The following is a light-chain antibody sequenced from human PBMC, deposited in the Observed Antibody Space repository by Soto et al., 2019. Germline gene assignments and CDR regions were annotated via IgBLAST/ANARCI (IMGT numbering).Light chain of an antibody. V-gene: IGLV1-40*01. CDR1: SSNIGANYD. CDR3: QSYDSSLSGVV. CDR2: GNS. J-gene: IGLJ2*01. Sequence: QSVLTQPPSVSGAPGQRVTISCTGSSSNIGANYDVHWYQQLPGTAPKLLIYGNSNRPSGVPDRFSGSKSGTSASLAITGLQAEYEADYYCQSYDSSLSGVVFGGGTKLTVL.